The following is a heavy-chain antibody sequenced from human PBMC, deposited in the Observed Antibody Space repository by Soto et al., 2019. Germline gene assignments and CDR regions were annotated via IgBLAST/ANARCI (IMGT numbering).Heavy chain of an antibody. CDR1: GFTFSSYD. Sequence: GGSLRFSCAASGFTFSSYDMHWVRQATGKGLEWVSAIGTAGDTYYPGSVKGRFTISRENAKNSLYLQMNSLRAEDTAVYYCARGIKAVAGTWWFDPWGQGTLVTVSS. J-gene: IGHJ5*02. CDR3: ARGIKAVAGTWWFDP. D-gene: IGHD6-19*01. CDR2: IGTAGDT. V-gene: IGHV3-13*01.